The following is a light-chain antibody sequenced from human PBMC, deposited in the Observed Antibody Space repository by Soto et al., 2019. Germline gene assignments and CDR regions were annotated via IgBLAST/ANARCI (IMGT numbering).Light chain of an antibody. CDR3: AVWDDGLSGWV. J-gene: IGLJ3*02. Sequence: QSVLTQPPSASGTPGQRVTISCSGSSSNIGSNYVFWYHQLPGTVPKLLIYANNQRSSGVPDRVSGSKSGTSASLAISGLRSEDEADYYCAVWDDGLSGWVLGGGTKVTVL. CDR2: ANN. CDR1: SSNIGSNY. V-gene: IGLV1-47*02.